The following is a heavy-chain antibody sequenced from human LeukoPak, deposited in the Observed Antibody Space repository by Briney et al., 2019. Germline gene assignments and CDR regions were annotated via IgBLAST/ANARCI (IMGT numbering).Heavy chain of an antibody. CDR3: AREGAIEDY. Sequence: PSETLSLTCAVYGGSFSGYYWSWIRQPPGKGLEWIGEINHSGSTNYNPSLKSRVTVSVDTSKNQFSLKLSSVTAADTAVYYCAREGAIEDYWGQGTLVTVSS. CDR1: GGSFSGYY. V-gene: IGHV4-34*01. CDR2: INHSGST. J-gene: IGHJ4*02.